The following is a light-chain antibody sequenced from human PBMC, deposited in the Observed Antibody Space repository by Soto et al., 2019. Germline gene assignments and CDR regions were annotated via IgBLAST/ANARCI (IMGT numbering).Light chain of an antibody. CDR2: GAS. CDR3: QQYGSSPLT. Sequence: EIVLTQSPGTLSLSPGERATLSCRVSQSVSSSYLAWYQQKPGQAPRLLISGASTRATGIPDRFSGSGSGTDFTLTISRLEPEDFAVCYCQQYGSSPLTFGGGTKVEIK. V-gene: IGKV3-20*01. J-gene: IGKJ4*01. CDR1: QSVSSSY.